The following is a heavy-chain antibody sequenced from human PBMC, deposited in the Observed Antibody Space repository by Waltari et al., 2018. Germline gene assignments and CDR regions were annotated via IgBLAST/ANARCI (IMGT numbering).Heavy chain of an antibody. CDR2: INHSPNI. Sequence: QVHLQQWGAGLLQPSETLSLTCAVYGGSLRGYYWGWVRQPPGKGLEWIGEINHSPNINSNPALRSRVTLSIDTSKNQFSLKLNSVTAADTGVYYCVRLEDCTGPGGNCYSGDSFALDVWGQGTTVTVSS. CDR1: GGSLRGYY. J-gene: IGHJ6*02. CDR3: VRLEDCTGPGGNCYSGDSFALDV. D-gene: IGHD2-8*02. V-gene: IGHV4-34*01.